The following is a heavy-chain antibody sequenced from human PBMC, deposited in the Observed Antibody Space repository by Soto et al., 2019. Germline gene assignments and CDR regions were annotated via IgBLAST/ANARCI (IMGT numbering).Heavy chain of an antibody. D-gene: IGHD3-22*01. Sequence: QVRLVQSGAEVRKPGSSVKVSCKASGGTFSRHAISWVRQAPGQGLEWMGGIIPIFGTANHAQKFKGRVTIIADESTSTVYMELSSLRSEDTAMYYCARGWGYDSNDYYYAYWGQGTLVIVSS. V-gene: IGHV1-69*01. CDR3: ARGWGYDSNDYYYAY. J-gene: IGHJ4*02. CDR2: IIPIFGTA. CDR1: GGTFSRHA.